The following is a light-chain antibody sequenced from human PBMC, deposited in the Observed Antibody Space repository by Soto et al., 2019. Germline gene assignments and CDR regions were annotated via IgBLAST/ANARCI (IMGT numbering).Light chain of an antibody. CDR1: SSDVGGYNY. J-gene: IGLJ2*01. CDR2: DVS. CDR3: SSYTSSSTVV. Sequence: QSALTQPASVSGSPGQSITISCTGTSSDVGGYNYVSWYQQHPGKAPKLMIYDVSNRPSGVSNRFSGSKSGNTASLTLSGLQAEDEADYYCSSYTSSSTVVFGGGTQLTV. V-gene: IGLV2-14*01.